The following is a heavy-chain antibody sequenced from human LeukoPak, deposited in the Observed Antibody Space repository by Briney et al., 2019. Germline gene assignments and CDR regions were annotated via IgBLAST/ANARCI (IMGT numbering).Heavy chain of an antibody. CDR1: GFTFSTYW. CDR3: ARDRPGNTAIDY. Sequence: PGGSLRLSCAASGFTFSTYWMHWVRQAPGKGLVWVSRIHSDGRSTSYADSVNGRFTISRDNAKNTLYLQMNRLRAEDTAVYYCARDRPGNTAIDYWGQGTLVTVSS. J-gene: IGHJ4*02. CDR2: IHSDGRST. D-gene: IGHD5-18*01. V-gene: IGHV3-74*01.